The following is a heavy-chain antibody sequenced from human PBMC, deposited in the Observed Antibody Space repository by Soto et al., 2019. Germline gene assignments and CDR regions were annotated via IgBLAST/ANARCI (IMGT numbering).Heavy chain of an antibody. CDR2: ISGSSSYI. D-gene: IGHD6-13*01. CDR1: GFTFSSYN. CDR3: ARDSSSWYY. Sequence: EVQLVESGGGLVKPGGSLRLSCAASGFTFSSYNMNWVRQAPGKGLEWVSSISGSSSYIYYSDSVKGRFTISRDNAKNSQYLQMNSLRAEDTAVYFCARDSSSWYYWGQGTLVTVSS. J-gene: IGHJ4*02. V-gene: IGHV3-21*01.